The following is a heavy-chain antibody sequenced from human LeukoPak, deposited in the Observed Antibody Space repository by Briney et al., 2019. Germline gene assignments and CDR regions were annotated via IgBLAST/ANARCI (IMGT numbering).Heavy chain of an antibody. CDR2: ISWNSGSI. Sequence: GGSLRLSCAASGFTFDDYAMHWVRQAPGKGLEWVSGISWNSGSIGYADSVKGRFTISRDNAKNSLYLQMNSLRAEDTAVYYCARPRRDSSGWYWENYYYYGMDVWGQGTTVTVSS. CDR3: ARPRRDSSGWYWENYYYYGMDV. D-gene: IGHD6-19*01. V-gene: IGHV3-9*01. CDR1: GFTFDDYA. J-gene: IGHJ6*02.